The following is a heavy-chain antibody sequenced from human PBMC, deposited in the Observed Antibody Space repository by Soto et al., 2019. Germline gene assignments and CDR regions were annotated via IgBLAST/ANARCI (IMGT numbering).Heavy chain of an antibody. CDR1: GFTFSSYA. Sequence: PVGSLRLSCAASGFTFSSYAMHWVRQAPGKGLEWVAVISYDGSNKYYADSVKGRFTISRDNSKNTLYLKMNSLRAEDTAVYYCAREFRGSSWHGMDVWGQGTTVTVSS. V-gene: IGHV3-30-3*01. CDR3: AREFRGSSWHGMDV. CDR2: ISYDGSNK. J-gene: IGHJ6*02. D-gene: IGHD6-13*01.